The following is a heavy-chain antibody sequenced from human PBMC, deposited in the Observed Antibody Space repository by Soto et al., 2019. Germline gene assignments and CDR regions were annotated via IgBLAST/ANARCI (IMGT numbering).Heavy chain of an antibody. D-gene: IGHD6-13*01. CDR3: AKDQGSSWSEIDY. CDR1: GFTFSNYA. V-gene: IGHV3-23*01. J-gene: IGHJ4*02. Sequence: EVQLLESGGGLVQPGGSLRLSCAASGFTFSNYAVTWVRQAPGKGLEWVSTISGSGGSTYYADSVKGRSTISRDNSKNTLYLQMNRLRAEDTAVYYCAKDQGSSWSEIDYWGQGTLVSVSS. CDR2: ISGSGGST.